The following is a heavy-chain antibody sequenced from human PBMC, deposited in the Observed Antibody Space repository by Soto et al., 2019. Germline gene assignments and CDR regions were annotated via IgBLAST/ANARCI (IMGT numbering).Heavy chain of an antibody. CDR2: IGTAGDT. J-gene: IGHJ4*02. Sequence: GGSLRLSCAASGFTFSSYDMHWVRQATGKGLEWVSAIGTAGDTYYPGSVKGRFTISRENAKNSLYLQMNSLRAGDTAVYYCARGVWAGLYLGELSSDFYYWGQGTLVPVSS. V-gene: IGHV3-13*01. D-gene: IGHD3-16*02. CDR3: ARGVWAGLYLGELSSDFYY. CDR1: GFTFSSYD.